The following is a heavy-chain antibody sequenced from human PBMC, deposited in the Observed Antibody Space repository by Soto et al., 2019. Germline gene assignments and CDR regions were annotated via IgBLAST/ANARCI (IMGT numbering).Heavy chain of an antibody. J-gene: IGHJ6*02. CDR1: VGAISSSIYY. CDR2: IYYSGST. CDR3: GLREFAFFYGMEV. D-gene: IGHD3-10*01. V-gene: IGHV4-39*01. Sequence: SGTRSLTFNVSVGAISSSIYYWGGISHPPGKGLEWIGSIYYSGSTYYNPSLKSRVTISVDTSKNQFSLKLSSVTAADTAVYYCGLREFAFFYGMEVWGQGTTVTVS.